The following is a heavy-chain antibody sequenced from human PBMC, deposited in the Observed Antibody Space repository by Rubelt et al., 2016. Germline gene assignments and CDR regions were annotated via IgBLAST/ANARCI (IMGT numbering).Heavy chain of an antibody. Sequence: GLEWVAVISYDGSNKYYADSVKGRFTISRDNSKNTLYLQMNSLRAEDTAVYYCARDYYDSSYGAFAIWGQGTMVTVSS. J-gene: IGHJ3*02. CDR2: ISYDGSNK. CDR3: ARDYYDSSYGAFAI. D-gene: IGHD3-22*01. V-gene: IGHV3-30*04.